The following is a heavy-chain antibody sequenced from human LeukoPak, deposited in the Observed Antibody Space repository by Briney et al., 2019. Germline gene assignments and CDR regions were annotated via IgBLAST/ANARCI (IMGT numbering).Heavy chain of an antibody. Sequence: PSETLSLTCTVSGDSISSSDNYWGWIRQPPGKGLEWIGAFRYGGSTYYTPSLQSRVIISVDTSKNQFSLKLRSVTASDTAAYCCTRRTSNPVGASDYWGRGTLVSVPS. V-gene: IGHV4-39*01. CDR2: FRYGGST. CDR3: TRRTSNPVGASDY. J-gene: IGHJ4*02. D-gene: IGHD1-26*01. CDR1: GDSISSSDNY.